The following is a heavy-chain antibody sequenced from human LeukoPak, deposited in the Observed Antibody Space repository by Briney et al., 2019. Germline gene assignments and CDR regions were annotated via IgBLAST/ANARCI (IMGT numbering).Heavy chain of an antibody. CDR3: AREATYYYGSGSYYWFDP. D-gene: IGHD3-10*01. J-gene: IGHJ5*02. Sequence: GGSLRLSCAASGFTFDDYGMSWLRHAPGKWLEWVSGFNWYGGSLVYADSVKGRFTIHRDNAKNSLYLKMNSLRAEDTALYYCAREATYYYGSGSYYWFDPWGQGTLVTVSS. CDR2: FNWYGGSL. V-gene: IGHV3-20*04. CDR1: GFTFDDYG.